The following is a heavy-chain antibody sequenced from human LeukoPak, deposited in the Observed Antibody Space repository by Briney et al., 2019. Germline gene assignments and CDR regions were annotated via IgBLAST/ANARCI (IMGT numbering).Heavy chain of an antibody. V-gene: IGHV1-18*01. CDR1: GGTFSSYA. D-gene: IGHD3-22*01. CDR3: ARTYYYDSSGYYYGRPVDY. J-gene: IGHJ4*02. CDR2: ISAYNGNT. Sequence: ASVKVSCKASGGTFSSYAISWVRQAPGQGLEWMGWISAYNGNTNYAQKLQGRVTMTTDTSTSTAYMELRSLRSDDTAVYYCARTYYYDSSGYYYGRPVDYWGQGTLVTVSS.